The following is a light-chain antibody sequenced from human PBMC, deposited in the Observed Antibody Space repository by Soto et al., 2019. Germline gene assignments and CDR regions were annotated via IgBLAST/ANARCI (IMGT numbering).Light chain of an antibody. Sequence: DIQMTQSPSTLSGSVGDRVTITCRASQTISSWLAWYQQQPGKAPKLLIYKASTLRSGVPSRFSGNGSGTEFTLTISRLQTDDFAADYCQRYNSYSEAFGQGTKLELK. CDR2: KAS. J-gene: IGKJ1*01. CDR1: QTISSW. V-gene: IGKV1-5*03. CDR3: QRYNSYSEA.